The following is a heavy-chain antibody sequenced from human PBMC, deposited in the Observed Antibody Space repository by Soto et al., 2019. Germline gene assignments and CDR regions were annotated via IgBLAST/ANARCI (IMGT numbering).Heavy chain of an antibody. V-gene: IGHV3-74*01. Sequence: GGSLRLSCAASGFTFSSYWMHWVRQAPGKGLVWVSRINSDGSSTSYADSVKGRFTISRDNAKNTLYLQMNSLRAEDTAVYYCARDLLYCSGGSCYHYFDYWGQGTLVTVSS. CDR1: GFTFSSYW. CDR3: ARDLLYCSGGSCYHYFDY. D-gene: IGHD2-15*01. CDR2: INSDGSST. J-gene: IGHJ4*02.